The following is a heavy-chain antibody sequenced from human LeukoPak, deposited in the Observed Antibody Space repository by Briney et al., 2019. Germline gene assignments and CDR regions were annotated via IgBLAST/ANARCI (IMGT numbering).Heavy chain of an antibody. D-gene: IGHD4-23*01. CDR3: ARGGKATVVTM. V-gene: IGHV4-59*12. J-gene: IGHJ4*02. CDR1: GGSISSYY. Sequence: SETLSLTCTVSGGSISSYYWSWIRQPPGKGLEWIGYIYYSGSTNYNPSLKSRVSMSVDTSKNQFSLKLTSVTAADTAVYYCARGGKATVVTMWGQGILVTVSS. CDR2: IYYSGST.